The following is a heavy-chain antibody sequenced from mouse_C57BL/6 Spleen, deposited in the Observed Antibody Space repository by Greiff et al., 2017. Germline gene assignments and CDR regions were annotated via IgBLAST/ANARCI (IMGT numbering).Heavy chain of an antibody. CDR2: ISSGGSYT. J-gene: IGHJ2*01. CDR1: GFTFSSYG. D-gene: IGHD2-4*01. V-gene: IGHV5-6*01. Sequence: EVQRVESGGDLVKPGGSLKLSCAASGFTFSSYGMSWVRQTPDKRLEWVATISSGGSYTYYPDSVKGRFTISRDNAKNTLYLQMSSLKSEDTAMYYCARQEITTYFDYWGQGTTLTVSS. CDR3: ARQEITTYFDY.